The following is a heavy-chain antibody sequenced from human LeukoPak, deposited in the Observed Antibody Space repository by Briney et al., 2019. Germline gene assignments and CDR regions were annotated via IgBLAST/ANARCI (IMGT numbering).Heavy chain of an antibody. CDR3: ARGDKYYYDGSGYRRNY. CDR1: GFTFSAYY. CDR2: INSNTGGT. Sequence: GASVKVSCKASGFTFSAYYMNWVRQAPGQGLEWMGRINSNTGGTNYAQKFQGRVTMTRDTSISTAYMELSRLRSDDTAVYYCARGDKYYYDGSGYRRNYWGQGTLVTVSS. J-gene: IGHJ4*02. V-gene: IGHV1-2*06. D-gene: IGHD3-22*01.